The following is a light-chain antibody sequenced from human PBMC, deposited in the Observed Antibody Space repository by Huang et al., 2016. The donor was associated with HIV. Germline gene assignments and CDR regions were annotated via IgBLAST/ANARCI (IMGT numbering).Light chain of an antibody. CDR2: AAS. V-gene: IGKV1-39*01. CDR3: QQSYSTLWT. J-gene: IGKJ1*01. Sequence: DIQMTQSPFSLSASVGDRVTIPSRASQSISSYLHWYQQKPGKAPKLLIYAASRLHSGVPSRFSGSGSGTDFTLTLSSLQPEDFATYYCQQSYSTLWTFGRGTKVEIK. CDR1: QSISSY.